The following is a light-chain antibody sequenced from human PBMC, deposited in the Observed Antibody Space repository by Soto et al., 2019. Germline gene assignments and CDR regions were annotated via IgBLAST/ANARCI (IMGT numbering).Light chain of an antibody. V-gene: IGLV2-14*03. CDR2: DVS. CDR1: SSDVGAYNY. Sequence: QSALTQPASVSGSPGQSITISCTGTSSDVGAYNYVSWYQQHPGKAPKLMIYDVSNRPSGVSNRFSGSKSGNTAPLTISGLQAEDEADYYCSSYATSSTLGVVFGGGTKVTVL. J-gene: IGLJ2*01. CDR3: SSYATSSTLGVV.